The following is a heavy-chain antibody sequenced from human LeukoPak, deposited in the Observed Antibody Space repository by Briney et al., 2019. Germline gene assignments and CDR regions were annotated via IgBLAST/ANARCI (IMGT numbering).Heavy chain of an antibody. Sequence: GGSLRLSCAASGFTFSSSSMNWVRQAPGKGLEWVSYISSSSSTINYADSVKGRFTISRDNAKNSLYLQMNSLRAEDTALYYCAREGGIVVVPAHFDYWGQGTLVTVSS. CDR1: GFTFSSSS. CDR3: AREGGIVVVPAHFDY. CDR2: ISSSSSTI. V-gene: IGHV3-48*04. D-gene: IGHD2-2*01. J-gene: IGHJ4*02.